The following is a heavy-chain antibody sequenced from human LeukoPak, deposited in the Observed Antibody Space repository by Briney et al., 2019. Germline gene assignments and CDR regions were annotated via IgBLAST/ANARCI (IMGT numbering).Heavy chain of an antibody. CDR3: ARGGGSYYIDY. J-gene: IGHJ4*02. D-gene: IGHD1-26*01. CDR2: IYYSGST. V-gene: IGHV4-59*01. Sequence: SETLSLTCTVSGGFINNYYWNWIRQPPGKGLEWIAYIYYSGSTNYNPSLKSRVTISVDTSNNQFSLKLSSVTAADTAVYYCARGGGSYYIDYWGQGTLVTVSS. CDR1: GGFINNYY.